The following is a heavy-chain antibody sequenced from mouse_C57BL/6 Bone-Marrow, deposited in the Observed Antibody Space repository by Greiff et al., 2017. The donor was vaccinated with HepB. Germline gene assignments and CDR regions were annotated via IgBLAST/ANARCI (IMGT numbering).Heavy chain of an antibody. Sequence: QVQLQQPGTELVKPGASVKLSCKASGYTFTSYWMHWVKQRPGQGLEWIGNINPSNGGTNYNEKFKVKATLTVDKSSSTAYMQLSSMTSEDSAVYDCARGEDSHYAMDCWGQGTTVTVSS. V-gene: IGHV1-53*01. D-gene: IGHD2-13*01. CDR3: ARGEDSHYAMDC. J-gene: IGHJ4*01. CDR2: INPSNGGT. CDR1: GYTFTSYW.